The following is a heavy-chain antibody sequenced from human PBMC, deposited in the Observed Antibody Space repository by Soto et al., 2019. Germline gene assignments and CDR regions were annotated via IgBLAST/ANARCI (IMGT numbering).Heavy chain of an antibody. Sequence: SETLSLTCGIYGGSFSANYLSWIRQTPGKGLEWLGEINHAGSTDYNPSLKGRITISADTSKNQFSLKLSSMTAADTAVYYCATGGLFTSWGQGTLVTVSS. D-gene: IGHD3-3*01. J-gene: IGHJ5*02. CDR3: ATGGLFTS. CDR1: GGSFSANY. CDR2: INHAGST. V-gene: IGHV4-34*01.